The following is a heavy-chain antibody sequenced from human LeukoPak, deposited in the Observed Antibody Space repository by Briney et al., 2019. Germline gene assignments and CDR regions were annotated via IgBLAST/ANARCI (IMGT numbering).Heavy chain of an antibody. CDR3: ARGARIYYYYYMDV. D-gene: IGHD6-6*01. CDR2: INHSGST. J-gene: IGHJ6*03. CDR1: GGSFSGYY. V-gene: IGHV4-34*01. Sequence: PSETLSLTCAVYGGSFSGYYWSWIRQPPGKGLEWIGGINHSGSTNYNPSLKSRVTISVDTSKNQFSLKLSSVTAADTAVYYCARGARIYYYYYMDVWGKGTTVTASS.